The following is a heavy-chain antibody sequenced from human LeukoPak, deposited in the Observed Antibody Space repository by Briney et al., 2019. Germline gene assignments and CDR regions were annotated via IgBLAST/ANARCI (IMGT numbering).Heavy chain of an antibody. V-gene: IGHV3-74*01. J-gene: IGHJ6*04. CDR2: INNDGSIT. Sequence: GGSLRLSCAASGFTFSSYWMHWVRQDPGKGLVWVSHINNDGSITNYADSVKGRFTISRDNAKNTLYLQMNSLRAEDTAVYYCARVMWIQLWFSDVWGKGTTVTVSS. CDR3: ARVMWIQLWFSDV. CDR1: GFTFSSYW. D-gene: IGHD5-18*01.